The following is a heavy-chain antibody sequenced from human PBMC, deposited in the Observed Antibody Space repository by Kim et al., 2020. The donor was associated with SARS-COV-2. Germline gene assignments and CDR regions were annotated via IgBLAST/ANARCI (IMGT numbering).Heavy chain of an antibody. V-gene: IGHV3-74*01. Sequence: GGSLRLSCVASGFTLSNYWMHWVRQAPGKGLVWVSRINSDESYSNYADSVKGRFTVSRDNAQNTLYLQMNSLRVEDTAVYYGARSRFNGMEVWGQGTTVAVSS. CDR2: INSDESYS. CDR1: GFTLSNYW. CDR3: ARSRFNGMEV. J-gene: IGHJ6*02.